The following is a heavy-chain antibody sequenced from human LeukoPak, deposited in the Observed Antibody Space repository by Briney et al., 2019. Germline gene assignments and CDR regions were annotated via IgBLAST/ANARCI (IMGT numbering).Heavy chain of an antibody. CDR3: AREGIVPAARDYYYYYGMDV. D-gene: IGHD2-2*01. Sequence: GGSLRLSCAASGFTFSSYSMNWVRQAPGKGLEWVSSISSSSSYIYYADSVKGRFTISRDNAKNSLYLQMNSLRAEDTAVYYCAREGIVPAARDYYYYYGMDVWGKGTTVTVSS. J-gene: IGHJ6*04. CDR2: ISSSSSYI. CDR1: GFTFSSYS. V-gene: IGHV3-21*01.